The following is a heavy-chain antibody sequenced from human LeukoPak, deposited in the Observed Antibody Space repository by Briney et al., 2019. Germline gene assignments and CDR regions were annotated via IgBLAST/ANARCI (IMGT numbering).Heavy chain of an antibody. D-gene: IGHD2-2*01. CDR1: GFTFSNNW. CDR2: ISYDGRNI. J-gene: IGHJ4*02. CDR3: AKGPLRGTAAAIDY. V-gene: IGHV3-30*18. Sequence: GGSLRLSCAASGFTFSNNWMHWVRQAPGKGLEWVAVISYDGRNIHYPDSVKGRFTISRDISTDTLWLQMDSLRTEDTAVYYCAKGPLRGTAAAIDYWGQGTLVTVSS.